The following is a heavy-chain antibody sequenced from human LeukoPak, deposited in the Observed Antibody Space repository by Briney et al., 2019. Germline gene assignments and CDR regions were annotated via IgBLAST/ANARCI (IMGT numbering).Heavy chain of an antibody. CDR3: ARNLTIHGYWYFDL. D-gene: IGHD3-3*01. Sequence: HYLSYPLHGRPLNSRHHYYGWIHQPPGKGLHRIATISYSGSTTSYNPSLKSRVTISVDTSNNQFFLKLISVTAADTAVYYCARNLTIHGYWYFDLWGRGTLVTVSS. CDR1: GRPLNSRHHY. CDR2: ISYSGSTT. V-gene: IGHV4-39*01. J-gene: IGHJ2*01.